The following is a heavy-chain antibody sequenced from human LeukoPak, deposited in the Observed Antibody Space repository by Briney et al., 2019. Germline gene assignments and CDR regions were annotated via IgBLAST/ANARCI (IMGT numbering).Heavy chain of an antibody. V-gene: IGHV3-23*01. Sequence: GGSLSLSCAASGFIFSRYAMSWVRQAPGKGLEWVSAISGSGGRTYYGDSVKGRVTISRDNSKNTLYLQMNSLRAEDTAVYYCAKDFWSGYPWGQGTLVTVSS. J-gene: IGHJ5*02. CDR1: GFIFSRYA. CDR3: AKDFWSGYP. CDR2: ISGSGGRT. D-gene: IGHD3-3*01.